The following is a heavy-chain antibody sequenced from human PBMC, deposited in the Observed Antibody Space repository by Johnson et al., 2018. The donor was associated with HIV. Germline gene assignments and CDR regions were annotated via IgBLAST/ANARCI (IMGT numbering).Heavy chain of an antibody. J-gene: IGHJ3*02. CDR1: GFTFSSYA. CDR3: ASGSWELSEDAFHI. V-gene: IGHV3-30*04. Sequence: QVQLVESGRGLVKPGGSLRLSCAVSGFTFSSYAMHWVRQAPGKGLEWVAVISYDGSNKNYADSVKGRFTISRDNSKNTLYLQMNSLRAEDTAVYYCASGSWELSEDAFHIWGQGTIVTVSS. D-gene: IGHD1-26*01. CDR2: ISYDGSNK.